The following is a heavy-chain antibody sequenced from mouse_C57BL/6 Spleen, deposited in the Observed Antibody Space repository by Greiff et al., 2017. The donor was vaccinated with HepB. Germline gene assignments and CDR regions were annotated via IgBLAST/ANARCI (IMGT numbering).Heavy chain of an antibody. J-gene: IGHJ3*01. V-gene: IGHV1-82*01. D-gene: IGHD1-1*01. CDR2: IYPGDGDT. CDR3: APTERFAY. CDR1: GYAFSSSW. Sequence: VQLQQSGPELVKPGASVKISCKASGYAFSSSWMNWVKQRPGKGLEWIGRIYPGDGDTNYNGKFKGKATLTADKSSSTAYMQLSSLTSEDSAVYFCAPTERFAYWGQGTLVTVSA.